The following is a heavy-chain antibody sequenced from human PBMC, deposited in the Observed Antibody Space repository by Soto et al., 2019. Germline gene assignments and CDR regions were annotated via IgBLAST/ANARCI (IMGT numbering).Heavy chain of an antibody. Sequence: SETLSLTCAVYGGSFSGYYWSWIRQPPGKGLEWIGEINHSGSTNYNPSLKSRVTISVDTSKKQFSLKMRSVTAADTAVYYCAREEVGALDSWGHGTLVT. CDR1: GGSFSGYY. CDR2: INHSGST. J-gene: IGHJ5*01. V-gene: IGHV4-34*01. D-gene: IGHD1-26*01. CDR3: AREEVGALDS.